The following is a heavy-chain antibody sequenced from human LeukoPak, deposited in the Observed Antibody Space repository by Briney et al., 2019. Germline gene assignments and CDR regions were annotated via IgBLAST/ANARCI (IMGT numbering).Heavy chain of an antibody. J-gene: IGHJ4*02. CDR2: IYTSGST. Sequence: PSETLSLTCAVSGGSISSYYWSWIRQPAGKGLEWIGRIYTSGSTNYNPPLKSRVTMSVDTSKNQFSLKLSSVTASDTAVYYCAREGLEGTPFDYWGQGTLVTVSS. V-gene: IGHV4-4*07. CDR3: AREGLEGTPFDY. CDR1: GGSISSYY.